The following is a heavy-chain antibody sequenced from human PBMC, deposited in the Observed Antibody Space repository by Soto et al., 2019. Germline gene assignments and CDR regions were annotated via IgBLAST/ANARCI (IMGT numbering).Heavy chain of an antibody. CDR2: IYYSGST. D-gene: IGHD5-18*01. V-gene: IGHV4-59*01. J-gene: IGHJ4*02. Sequence: SETLSLTCTVSGDPLTSYYWSWIRQSPGKGLEWIGNIYYSGSTNYNPALKSRVTISVDTSKNQFSLKLRSATAADTAVFYCAGRYSYGSFFDYWGQGILVTVSS. CDR1: GDPLTSYY. CDR3: AGRYSYGSFFDY.